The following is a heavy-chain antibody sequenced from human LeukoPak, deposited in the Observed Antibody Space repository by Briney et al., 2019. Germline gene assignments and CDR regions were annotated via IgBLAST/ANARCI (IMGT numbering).Heavy chain of an antibody. Sequence: GGSLRLSCAASGFTFSSYEMNWVRQAPGKGLEWVSYISSSGSTIYYADSVKGRFTISRDNAKNSLYLQMNSLRAEDTAVYYCARDMGWQQFDQWGQGTLVTVSS. CDR3: ARDMGWQQFDQ. V-gene: IGHV3-48*03. J-gene: IGHJ4*02. CDR2: ISSSGSTI. CDR1: GFTFSSYE. D-gene: IGHD5-24*01.